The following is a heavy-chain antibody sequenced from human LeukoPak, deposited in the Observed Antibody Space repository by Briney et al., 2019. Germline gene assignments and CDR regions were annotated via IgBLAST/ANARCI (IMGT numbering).Heavy chain of an antibody. CDR1: GGSISSGGYY. D-gene: IGHD2-2*01. Sequence: SETLSLTCTVSGGSISSGGYYWSWIRQHPGKGLEWIGYIYYSGSTYYNPSLKSRVTISVDTPKNQFSLKLSSVTAADTAVYYCARALGYCSSTSCYSRGMDVWGQGTTVTVSS. V-gene: IGHV4-31*03. CDR3: ARALGYCSSTSCYSRGMDV. J-gene: IGHJ6*02. CDR2: IYYSGST.